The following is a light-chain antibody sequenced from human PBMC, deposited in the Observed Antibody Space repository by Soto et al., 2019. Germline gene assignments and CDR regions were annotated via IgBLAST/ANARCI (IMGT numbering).Light chain of an antibody. CDR1: SSDVSVYNY. V-gene: IGLV2-14*01. CDR2: DVT. Sequence: QSALTQPASVSGSPGQSITISCTGTSSDVSVYNYVSWYQQHPGKAPKLMIYDVTNRPSGVSNRFSGSKSGNTASLTISGLQAEDEADYYCSSYTSSSTLVVFGGGTKLTVL. J-gene: IGLJ2*01. CDR3: SSYTSSSTLVV.